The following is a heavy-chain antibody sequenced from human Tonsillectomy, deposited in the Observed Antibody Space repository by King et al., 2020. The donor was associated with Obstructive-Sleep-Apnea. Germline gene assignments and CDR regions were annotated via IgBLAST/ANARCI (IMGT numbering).Heavy chain of an antibody. CDR2: SWYDGSRT. CDR1: GFTFSGYS. J-gene: IGHJ5*01. CDR3: ARDLAMLRGHHPDNWLEF. D-gene: IGHD3-10*01. Sequence: QLVQSGGGVVQPGRSLRLSCAASGFTFSGYSMHWVRQAPGKGLEWVAVSWYDGSRTEYGDSVKGRFIISRDNSKNMLYLQMSSLRADDTAMYFCARDLAMLRGHHPDNWLEFGGHGNLVTVSS. V-gene: IGHV3-33*01.